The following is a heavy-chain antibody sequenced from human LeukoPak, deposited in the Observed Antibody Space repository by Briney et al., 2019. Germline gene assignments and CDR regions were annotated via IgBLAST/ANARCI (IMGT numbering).Heavy chain of an antibody. D-gene: IGHD5-18*01. Sequence: SETLSLTCTVSGGSVSSGSYYWSWIRQPPGKGLEWIGYIYYSGGTNYNPSLKSRVTISVDTSKNQFSLKLSSVTAADTAVYYCARFEYSYGPGLLDYWGQGTLVTVSS. CDR1: GGSVSSGSYY. V-gene: IGHV4-61*01. J-gene: IGHJ4*02. CDR3: ARFEYSYGPGLLDY. CDR2: IYYSGGT.